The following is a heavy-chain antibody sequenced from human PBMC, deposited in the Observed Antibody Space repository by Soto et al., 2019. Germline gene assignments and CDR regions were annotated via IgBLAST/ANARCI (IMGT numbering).Heavy chain of an antibody. CDR3: ATAIAAAGLGTYYYYGMDV. J-gene: IGHJ6*02. CDR1: GYTFFTYD. CDR2: ISTYSGDT. Sequence: ASVKVSCKASGYTFFTYDISWVRQAPGQGLEWMGWISTYSGDTKYAQKFQGRVTMTTDTSTTTAYLELRSLRSGDTAVYYCATAIAAAGLGTYYYYGMDVWGQGTTVNVSS. D-gene: IGHD6-13*01. V-gene: IGHV1-18*01.